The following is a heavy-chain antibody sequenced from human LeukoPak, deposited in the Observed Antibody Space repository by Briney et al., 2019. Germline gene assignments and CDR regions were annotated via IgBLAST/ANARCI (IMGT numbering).Heavy chain of an antibody. CDR3: ARVNLGEYYFDY. Sequence: SETLSLTCTVSGSSISSYYWSWIRQPPGKGLEWIGYIYYSGSGSTNYSPSLKSRVTISVDTSKNQFSLKLSSVTAADTALYYCARVNLGEYYFDYWGQGALVTVSS. CDR1: GSSISSYY. J-gene: IGHJ4*02. V-gene: IGHV4-59*01. CDR2: IYYSGSGST.